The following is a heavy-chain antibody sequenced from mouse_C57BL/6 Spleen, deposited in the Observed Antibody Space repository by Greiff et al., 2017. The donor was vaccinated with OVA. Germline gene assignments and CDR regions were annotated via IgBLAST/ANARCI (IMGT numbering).Heavy chain of an antibody. D-gene: IGHD1-1*01. CDR2: IRNKANGYTT. Sequence: EVQVVESGGGLVQPGGSLSLSCAASGFTFTDYYMSWVRQPPGKALEWLGFIRNKANGYTTEYSASVKGRFTISRDNSQSILYLQMNALRAEDSATYYCARYRLRDGYAMDYWGQGTSVTVSS. J-gene: IGHJ4*01. CDR3: ARYRLRDGYAMDY. CDR1: GFTFTDYY. V-gene: IGHV7-3*01.